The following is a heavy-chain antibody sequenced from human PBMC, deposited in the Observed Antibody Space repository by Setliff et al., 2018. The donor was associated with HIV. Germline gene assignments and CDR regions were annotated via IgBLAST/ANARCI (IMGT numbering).Heavy chain of an antibody. J-gene: IGHJ4*02. CDR1: GFTFGDYA. CDR3: TTDAGQYYDILTVLDY. V-gene: IGHV3-49*04. CDR2: IRSKAYGGTI. D-gene: IGHD3-9*01. Sequence: PGGSLRLSCTASGFTFGDYAMSWVRQAPGKGLEWVGFIRSKAYGGTIDYAAPVKGRFSISRDDSKNTLYLQMNNLKYEDTAVYYCTTDAGQYYDILTVLDYWGQGTLVTVSS.